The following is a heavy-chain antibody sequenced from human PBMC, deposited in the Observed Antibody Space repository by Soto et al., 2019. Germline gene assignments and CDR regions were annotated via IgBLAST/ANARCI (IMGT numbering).Heavy chain of an antibody. J-gene: IGHJ4*02. CDR2: INACNGNT. V-gene: IGHV1-3*01. CDR3: ARDLVVGAASDY. D-gene: IGHD2-8*02. CDR1: GYTFTSYA. Sequence: QVQLVQSGAEVKKPGASVKVSCKASGYTFTSYAMHWVRQAPGQRLEWMGWINACNGNTKYSQKFQGRVTITRDTSASTAYMELSSLRAEDTAVYYCARDLVVGAASDYWGQGTLVTVSS.